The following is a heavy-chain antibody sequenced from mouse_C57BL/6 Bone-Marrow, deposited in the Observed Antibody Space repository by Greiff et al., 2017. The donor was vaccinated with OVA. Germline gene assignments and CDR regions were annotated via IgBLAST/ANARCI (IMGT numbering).Heavy chain of an antibody. Sequence: EVKLQQSGPELVKPGASVKISCKASGYTFTDYYMNWVKQSHGKSLEWIGDINPNNGGTSYNQKFKGKATLTVDKSSSTAYMELRSLTSEDSAVYYCARAGKGDYWGQGTTLTVSS. D-gene: IGHD2-1*01. CDR3: ARAGKGDY. V-gene: IGHV1-26*01. CDR1: GYTFTDYY. CDR2: INPNNGGT. J-gene: IGHJ2*01.